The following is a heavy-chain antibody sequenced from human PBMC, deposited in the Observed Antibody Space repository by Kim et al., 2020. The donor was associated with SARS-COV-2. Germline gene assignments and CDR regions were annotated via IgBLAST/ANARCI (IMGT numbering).Heavy chain of an antibody. V-gene: IGHV3-30*04. J-gene: IGHJ4*02. Sequence: GGSLRLSCAASGFTFSRYAMHWARQAPGKGLEWVAVISFDGRYKDYADSVKGRFTISRDNSKNTLFLQMNSLRAEDTAVYYCASSYNWNYQGQYYWGQGT. CDR2: ISFDGRYK. CDR3: ASSYNWNYQGQYY. D-gene: IGHD1-7*01. CDR1: GFTFSRYA.